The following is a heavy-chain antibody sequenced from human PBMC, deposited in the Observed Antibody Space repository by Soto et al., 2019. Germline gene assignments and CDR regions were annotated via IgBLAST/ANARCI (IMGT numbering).Heavy chain of an antibody. Sequence: ASVKVSCKVSGYTLSEVSIHWVRQTPGKGLEWMGGFDPENDETSYAQKFQGRVTLTEDTSTDTAYLELSSLRSEDTAIYYCAIAAYCSGATRYSGYNWFDPWGQGTLVTVSS. CDR2: FDPENDET. V-gene: IGHV1-24*01. CDR3: AIAAYCSGATRYSGYNWFDP. D-gene: IGHD2-15*01. CDR1: GYTLSEVS. J-gene: IGHJ5*02.